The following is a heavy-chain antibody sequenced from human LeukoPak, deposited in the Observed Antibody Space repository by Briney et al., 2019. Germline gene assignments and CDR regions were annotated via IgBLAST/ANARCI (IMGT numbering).Heavy chain of an antibody. J-gene: IGHJ6*03. CDR1: GGSVSSSSYY. Sequence: PSETLSLTCTVSGGSVSSSSYYWGWLRQPPGKGLEWVGSIYYSGSSYYNPSLKRRVTISVDTSNNQFFLKQSSVTAADTVFYFCAKNGDRGAFCSGGTCYPYYYYYMDVWGKGTTVTISS. V-gene: IGHV4-39*07. D-gene: IGHD2-15*01. CDR2: IYYSGSS. CDR3: AKNGDRGAFCSGGTCYPYYYYYMDV.